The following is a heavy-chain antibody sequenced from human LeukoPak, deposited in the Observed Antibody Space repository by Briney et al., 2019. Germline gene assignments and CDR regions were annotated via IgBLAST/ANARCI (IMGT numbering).Heavy chain of an antibody. V-gene: IGHV3-9*03. Sequence: PGGSLRLSCTASGFSIDDYAMHWVRQAPGKGLEWVSGISWNSGSIGYADSVKGRFTISRDNAKNSLYLQMNSLRAEDMALYYCAKGWFGELLIQGFDYWGQGTLVTVSS. J-gene: IGHJ4*02. CDR2: ISWNSGSI. D-gene: IGHD3-10*01. CDR1: GFSIDDYA. CDR3: AKGWFGELLIQGFDY.